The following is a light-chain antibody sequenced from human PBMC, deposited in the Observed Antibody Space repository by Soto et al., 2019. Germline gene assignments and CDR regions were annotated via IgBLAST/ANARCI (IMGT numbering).Light chain of an antibody. J-gene: IGLJ1*01. CDR3: QTWGAGIKV. Sequence: QLVLTQSPSASASLGASDKLTCTLSSGHSSYAIAWHQQQPEKGPRYLMKLNSDGSHSKGDGIPDRFSGSSSGAERYLTISSLQSDDEADYYCQTWGAGIKVFGTGTKLTVL. V-gene: IGLV4-69*01. CDR2: LNSDGSH. CDR1: SGHSSYA.